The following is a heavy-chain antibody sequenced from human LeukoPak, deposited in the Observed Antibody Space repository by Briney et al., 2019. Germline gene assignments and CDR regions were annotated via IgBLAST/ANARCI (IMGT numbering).Heavy chain of an antibody. D-gene: IGHD2-2*01. J-gene: IGHJ4*02. V-gene: IGHV1-18*01. CDR3: ARDNIDCSSTSCHPGFDY. CDR1: GYTFTSCG. CDR2: ISAYNGNT. Sequence: ASVKVSCKASGYTFTSCGISWVRQAPGQGLEWMGWISAYNGNTNYAQKLQGRVTMTTDTSTSTAYMELRSLRSDDTAVYYCARDNIDCSSTSCHPGFDYWGQGTLVTVSS.